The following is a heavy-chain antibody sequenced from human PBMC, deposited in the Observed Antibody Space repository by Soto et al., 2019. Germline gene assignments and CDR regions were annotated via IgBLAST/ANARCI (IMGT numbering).Heavy chain of an antibody. D-gene: IGHD2-2*01. J-gene: IGHJ5*02. CDR2: IYHSGST. V-gene: IGHV4-30-2*01. CDR3: ARVPDR. CDR1: GGSISSGGYS. Sequence: SETLSLTCAVSGGSISSGGYSWSWIRQPPGKGLEWIGYIYHSGSTYYNPSLKSRVTISVDRSKKQFSLKLSSVTAAETAVYYCARVPDRWGQGTLVTVSS.